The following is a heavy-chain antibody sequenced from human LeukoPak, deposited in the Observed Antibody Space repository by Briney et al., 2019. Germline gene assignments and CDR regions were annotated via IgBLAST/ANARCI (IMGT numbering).Heavy chain of an antibody. J-gene: IGHJ4*02. D-gene: IGHD3-3*01. V-gene: IGHV4-31*03. Sequence: SETLSLTCNVSGDSIASKFYYWTWIRQRPGEGLEWIGYIYFHGSSYYNPSLKSRLDLSLDSSKNQFSLNLRSVTAADSAVYFCARDHDRSGYFDYWGQGVLVTVTS. CDR1: GDSIASKFYY. CDR3: ARDHDRSGYFDY. CDR2: IYFHGSS.